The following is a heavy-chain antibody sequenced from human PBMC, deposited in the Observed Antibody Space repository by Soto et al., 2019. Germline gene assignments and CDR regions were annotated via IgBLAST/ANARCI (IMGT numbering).Heavy chain of an antibody. CDR2: ISGYSGNA. D-gene: IGHD1-26*01. V-gene: IGHV1-18*01. CDR1: GYTFSSHG. J-gene: IGHJ4*02. Sequence: QVQLVQSGAEVKEPGASVQVSCKASGYTFSSHGIIWVRQAPGQGLEWMGWISGYSGNANFAQKFQGRLTMTTDTATDTAYMELRSLRSDDTAVYYCARDRDSSGSLAGYWGQGTLVSVSS. CDR3: ARDRDSSGSLAGY.